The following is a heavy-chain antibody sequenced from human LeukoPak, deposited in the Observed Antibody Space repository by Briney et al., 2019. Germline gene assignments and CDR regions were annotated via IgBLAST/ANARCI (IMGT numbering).Heavy chain of an antibody. CDR3: ARALGYSYEIGFDY. CDR2: ISSSGSTI. D-gene: IGHD5-18*01. J-gene: IGHJ4*02. V-gene: IGHV3-11*01. CDR1: GFTFSDYY. Sequence: GGSLRLSCAASGFTFSDYYMNWIRQAPGKGLEWVSYISSSGSTIYYADSVRGRFTISRDNAKNSLYLQMNSLRAEDTAVYYCARALGYSYEIGFDYWGQGTLVTVSS.